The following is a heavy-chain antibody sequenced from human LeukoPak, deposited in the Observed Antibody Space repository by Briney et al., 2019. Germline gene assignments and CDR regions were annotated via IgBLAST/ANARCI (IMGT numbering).Heavy chain of an antibody. CDR3: ATTPVGCGGSCPFDS. Sequence: PSETLSLTCTVPGASISDYWWSWIRQPAGKGLEWIGRVYADADRDSNYNPSLRSPVTVSVRTSTNQFSLKLISGTAAETAVYYCATTPVGCGGSCPFDSWGEGTLVTVSS. V-gene: IGHV4-4*07. J-gene: IGHJ4*02. CDR1: GASISDYW. D-gene: IGHD2-15*01. CDR2: VYADADRDS.